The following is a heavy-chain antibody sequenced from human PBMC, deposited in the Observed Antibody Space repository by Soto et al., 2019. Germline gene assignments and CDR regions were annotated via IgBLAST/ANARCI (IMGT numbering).Heavy chain of an antibody. CDR2: IIPILGIA. V-gene: IGHV1-69*02. Sequence: QVQLVQSGAEVKKPGSSVKVSCKASGGTFSSYTIIWVRQAPGQGLEWMGRIIPILGIANYAQKFQGRVTITADKSTSTAYMELSSLRSEDTAVYYCARSSAITTGTTDGGLDPWGQSTLVTVSS. J-gene: IGHJ5*02. CDR3: ARSSAITTGTTDGGLDP. CDR1: GGTFSSYT. D-gene: IGHD1-1*01.